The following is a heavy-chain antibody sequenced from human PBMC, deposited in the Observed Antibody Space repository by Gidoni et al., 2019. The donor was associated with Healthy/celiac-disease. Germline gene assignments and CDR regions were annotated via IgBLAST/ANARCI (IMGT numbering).Heavy chain of an antibody. CDR1: GFTFSSYA. V-gene: IGHV3-30*15. Sequence: LRPPCAAFGFTFSSYAMHWVRQAPGKEIEWGEVMSYAGRKEYYADSVKGRFTISRDNSKNTLYLQMSSLGAEDTAVYYCAREWGYGGYYYRMGYWGQGTLVTVSS. CDR3: AREWGYGGYYYRMGY. CDR2: MSYAGRKE. J-gene: IGHJ4*02. D-gene: IGHD3-22*01.